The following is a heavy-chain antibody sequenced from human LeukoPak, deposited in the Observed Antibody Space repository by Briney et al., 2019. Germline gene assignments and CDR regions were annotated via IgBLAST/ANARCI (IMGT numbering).Heavy chain of an antibody. CDR3: AKDLPRDLAYGDYFDY. CDR1: GFTFSSYA. CDR2: ISGSGGST. J-gene: IGHJ4*02. D-gene: IGHD4-17*01. V-gene: IGHV3-23*01. Sequence: PGGSLRLPCAASGFTFSSYAMSWVRQAPGKGLEWVSAISGSGGSTYYADSVKGRFTISRDNSKNTLYLQMNSLRAEDTAVYYCAKDLPRDLAYGDYFDYWGQGTLVTVSS.